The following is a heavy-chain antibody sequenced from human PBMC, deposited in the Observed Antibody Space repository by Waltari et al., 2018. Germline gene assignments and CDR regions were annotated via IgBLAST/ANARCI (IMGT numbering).Heavy chain of an antibody. J-gene: IGHJ4*02. D-gene: IGHD3-22*01. CDR3: AKEGSGQYYYDSSGYYNY. Sequence: EVQLVESVGGLVQPGGSLRLSCAASGFTFSSYAMSWVRRAPVKGLEWVSAISGSGGSTYYEDSVKGRLTISRDNSKNTLYLQMNSLRAEDTAVYYCAKEGSGQYYYDSSGYYNYWGQGTLVTVSS. CDR2: ISGSGGST. V-gene: IGHV3-23*04. CDR1: GFTFSSYA.